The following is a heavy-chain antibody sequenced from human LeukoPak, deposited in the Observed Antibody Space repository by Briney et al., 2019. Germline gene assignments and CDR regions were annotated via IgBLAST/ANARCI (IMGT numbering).Heavy chain of an antibody. CDR1: GGSISSGGYY. J-gene: IGHJ4*02. V-gene: IGHV4-30-2*01. Sequence: SETLSLTCTVSGGSISSGGYYWSWIRQPPGKGLEWIGYIYHSGSTYYNPSLKSRVTISVDRSKNQFSLKLSSVTAADTAVYYCARDSIAARRGGFDYWGQGTLVTVSS. CDR2: IYHSGST. CDR3: ARDSIAARRGGFDY. D-gene: IGHD6-6*01.